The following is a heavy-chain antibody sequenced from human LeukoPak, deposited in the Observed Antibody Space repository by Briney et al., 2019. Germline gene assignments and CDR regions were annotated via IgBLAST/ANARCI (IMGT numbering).Heavy chain of an antibody. CDR2: ISGSGGST. D-gene: IGHD3-10*01. J-gene: IGHJ4*02. CDR1: GFTFSSYS. CDR3: AKSLWFGESAFDY. Sequence: GGSLRLSCAASGFTFSSYSMNWVRQAPGKGLEWVSAISGSGGSTYYADSVKGRFTISRDNSKNTLYLQMNSLRAEDTAVYYCAKSLWFGESAFDYWGQGTLVTVSS. V-gene: IGHV3-23*01.